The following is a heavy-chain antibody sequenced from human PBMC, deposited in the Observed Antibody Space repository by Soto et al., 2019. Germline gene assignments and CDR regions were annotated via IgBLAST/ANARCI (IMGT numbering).Heavy chain of an antibody. CDR1: GYSFTFYW. D-gene: IGHD3-10*01. J-gene: IGHJ4*02. CDR2: IYPRDSDT. V-gene: IGHV5-51*01. CDR3: ARQDGSGTYYFDS. Sequence: PGESLKISCKASGYSFTFYWIAWVRQMPGKGLEWMGIIYPRDSDTRYSPSFQGQVSISADKSFSTAYLQWSSLKASDTAMYYCARQDGSGTYYFDSWGQGTLVTVSS.